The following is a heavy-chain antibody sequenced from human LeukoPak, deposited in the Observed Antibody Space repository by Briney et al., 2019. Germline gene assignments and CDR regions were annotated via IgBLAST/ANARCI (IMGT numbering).Heavy chain of an antibody. J-gene: IGHJ3*02. V-gene: IGHV1-69*01. CDR1: GGTFSSYA. CDR2: IIPIFGTA. CDR3: ARDHCSGGSCYGDDAFDI. D-gene: IGHD2-15*01. Sequence: SVKVSCKASGGTFSSYAISWVRQAPGQGLEWMGGIIPIFGTANYAQKLQGRVTTTADESTSTAYMELSSLRSEDTAVYYCARDHCSGGSCYGDDAFDIWGQGTMVTVSS.